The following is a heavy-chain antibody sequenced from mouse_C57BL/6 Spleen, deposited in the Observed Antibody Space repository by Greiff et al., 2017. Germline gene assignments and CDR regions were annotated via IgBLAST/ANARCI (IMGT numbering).Heavy chain of an antibody. CDR1: GYTFTDYY. CDR3: ARSKTAQASYAMDY. J-gene: IGHJ4*01. D-gene: IGHD3-2*02. Sequence: QVQLQQSGAELVRPGASVKLSCKASGYTFTDYYINWVKQRPGQGLEWIARIYPGSGNTYYNEKFKGKATLTAEKSSSTAYMQLSSLTSEDSAVYFGARSKTAQASYAMDYWGQGTSVTVSS. CDR2: IYPGSGNT. V-gene: IGHV1-76*01.